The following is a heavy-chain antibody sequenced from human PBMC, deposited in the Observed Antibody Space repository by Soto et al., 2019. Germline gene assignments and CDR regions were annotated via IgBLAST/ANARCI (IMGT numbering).Heavy chain of an antibody. CDR1: GFTFSSYV. J-gene: IGHJ4*02. V-gene: IGHV3-33*01. CDR3: ARQYGGEVRYFDY. Sequence: PGGSLRLSCAASGFTFSSYVMHWVRQSPGKGLEWVAVIWYDGSNKYYADSVKGRFTISRDNSKNTLYLQMNSLRAEDTAVYYCARQYGGEVRYFDYWGQGTLVTVSS. D-gene: IGHD1-26*01. CDR2: IWYDGSNK.